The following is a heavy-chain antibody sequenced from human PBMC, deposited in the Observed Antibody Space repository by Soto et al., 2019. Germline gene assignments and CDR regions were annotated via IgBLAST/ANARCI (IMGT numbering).Heavy chain of an antibody. D-gene: IGHD6-13*01. Sequence: QVQLQESGPGLVKPSETLSLTCTVSGGSVSSGSYYWSWIRQPPGKGLEWIEYIYYSGSTNYNPPLSSRVSISVDTSKNQFSLKLSSVTAADTAVYYCARDSSSWGLWFDPWGQGTLVTVSS. CDR2: IYYSGST. V-gene: IGHV4-61*01. CDR3: ARDSSSWGLWFDP. CDR1: GGSVSSGSYY. J-gene: IGHJ5*02.